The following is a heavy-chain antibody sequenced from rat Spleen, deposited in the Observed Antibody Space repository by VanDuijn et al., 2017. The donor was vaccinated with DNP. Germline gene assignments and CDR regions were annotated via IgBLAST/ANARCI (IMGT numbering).Heavy chain of an antibody. CDR3: ARHVYFDR. CDR1: GFTFSNYD. Sequence: EVQLVESGGGLVQPGRSLKLSCAASGFTFSNYDMAWVRQAPTKGLEWVASISTSGGSTYYRDSVKGRFTVSRDNAKSTLYLQMDSLRSEDTATYYCARHVYFDRWGQGVMVTVSS. CDR2: ISTSGGST. J-gene: IGHJ2*01. V-gene: IGHV5-25*01.